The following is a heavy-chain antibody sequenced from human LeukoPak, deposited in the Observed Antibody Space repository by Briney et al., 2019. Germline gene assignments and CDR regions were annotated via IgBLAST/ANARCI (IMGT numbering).Heavy chain of an antibody. J-gene: IGHJ4*02. CDR3: ARGRAVTGSTVIDY. CDR1: GFSFSTTG. D-gene: IGHD6-19*01. V-gene: IGHV3-30*03. Sequence: GGSLRLSCAASGFSFSTTGMHWVRQAPGKGLEWVAVISANGNIKHHADSVKGRFTIARDNSKNTLYLQMNSLRPEDTAVFHCARGRAVTGSTVIDYWGQGTLVTVSS. CDR2: ISANGNIK.